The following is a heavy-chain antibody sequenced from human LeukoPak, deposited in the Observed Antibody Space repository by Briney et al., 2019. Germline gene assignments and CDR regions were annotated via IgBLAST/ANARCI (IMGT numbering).Heavy chain of an antibody. V-gene: IGHV1-69*05. J-gene: IGHJ5*02. CDR3: ARNLGPNTGLDP. Sequence: ASVKVSCKASRGTFSSYAISWVPQAPGQGLEWMEGIIPIFGTANYAQKFQGGVTITTDESTSTAYMELSSLRSEDTAVYYCARNLGPNTGLDPWGQGTLVTVSS. CDR1: RGTFSSYA. D-gene: IGHD3-16*01. CDR2: IIPIFGTA.